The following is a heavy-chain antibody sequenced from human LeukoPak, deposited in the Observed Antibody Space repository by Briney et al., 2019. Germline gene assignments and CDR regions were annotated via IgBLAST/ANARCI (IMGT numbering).Heavy chain of an antibody. CDR2: ITNDGSST. V-gene: IGHV3-74*01. Sequence: GGSLRLSCAASGFTFSSYAMNWVRQTPGKGLEWVSRITNDGSSTTYADSVKGRFTISRDNAKNSLYLQMSSLRAEDTAVYYCARDGYGDYSFDYWGQGTLVTVSS. CDR1: GFTFSSYA. D-gene: IGHD4-17*01. CDR3: ARDGYGDYSFDY. J-gene: IGHJ4*02.